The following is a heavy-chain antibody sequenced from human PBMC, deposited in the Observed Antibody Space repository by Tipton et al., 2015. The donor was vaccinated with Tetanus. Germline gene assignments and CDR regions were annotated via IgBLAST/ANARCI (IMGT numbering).Heavy chain of an antibody. CDR1: GFNFSNYW. CDR3: ARARVVAGTGGFHP. Sequence: GSLRLSCVASGFNFSNYWMHWVRQVPGKGLMWVSRINGDGSITSYASSVKGRFTISRNSAKNTVYLQMSGLRAEDTALYYCARARVVAGTGGFHPWGQGTLVTVSS. V-gene: IGHV3-74*01. J-gene: IGHJ5*02. D-gene: IGHD6-19*01. CDR2: INGDGSIT.